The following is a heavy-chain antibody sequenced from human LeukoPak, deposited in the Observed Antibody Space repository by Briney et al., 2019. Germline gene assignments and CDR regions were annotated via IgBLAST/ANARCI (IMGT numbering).Heavy chain of an antibody. CDR1: GGSISSSGYY. D-gene: IGHD4-17*01. V-gene: IGHV4-61*05. CDR3: ASLSTVTQGYFDS. Sequence: SETLSLTCIVSGGSISSSGYYWSWIRQPPGKGLEWIGYIYYSGSTNYNPSLKSRLTISVDASKNQFALKLSTVTATDTAVYYCASLSTVTQGYFDSWGQGTLVTVSS. CDR2: IYYSGST. J-gene: IGHJ4*02.